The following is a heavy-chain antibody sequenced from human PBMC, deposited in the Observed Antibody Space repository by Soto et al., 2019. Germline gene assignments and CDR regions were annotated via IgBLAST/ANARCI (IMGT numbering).Heavy chain of an antibody. CDR3: ARRKGIAVAGTFRANFFFYGM. Sequence: FSDHWMHLVRQAPGKGLVWVAAIWYDGSNKYYADSVKGRFTISRANSKNTLYLQLNSMRAGHPAVYYCARRKGIAVAGTFRANFFFYGM. D-gene: IGHD6-19*01. CDR1: FSDHW. CDR2: IWYDGSNK. J-gene: IGHJ6*01. V-gene: IGHV3-33*01.